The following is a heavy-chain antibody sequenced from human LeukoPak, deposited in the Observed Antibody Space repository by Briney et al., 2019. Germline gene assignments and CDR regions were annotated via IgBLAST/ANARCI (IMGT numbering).Heavy chain of an antibody. CDR1: GYTFTSYD. CDR2: INPNSGGT. V-gene: IGHV1-2*02. CDR3: AKAMGRQDY. D-gene: IGHD5-18*01. J-gene: IGHJ4*02. Sequence: GASVKVSCKASGYTFTSYDINWVRQATGQGLEWMGWINPNSGGTNYAQKFQGRVTMTRDTSISTAYMELSRLRSDDTAVYYCAKAMGRQDYWGQGTLVTVSS.